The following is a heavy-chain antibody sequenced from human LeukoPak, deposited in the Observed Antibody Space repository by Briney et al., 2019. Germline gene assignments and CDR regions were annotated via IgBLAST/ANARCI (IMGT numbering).Heavy chain of an antibody. CDR1: GFTFSSYS. CDR3: ARVPRELFGRGKSLDY. CDR2: ISSSSSTI. D-gene: IGHD3-10*01. Sequence: GGSLRLSCAASGFTFSSYSMNWVRQAPGKGLEWVSYISSSSSTIYYADSVKGRFTVSRDNAKNSLYLQMNSLRAEDTAVYYCARVPRELFGRGKSLDYWGQGTLVTVSS. J-gene: IGHJ4*02. V-gene: IGHV3-48*01.